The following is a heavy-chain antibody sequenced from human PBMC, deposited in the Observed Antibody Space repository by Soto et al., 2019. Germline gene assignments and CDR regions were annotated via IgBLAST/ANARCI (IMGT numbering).Heavy chain of an antibody. Sequence: QVQLQQWGAGLLKPSETLSLTCAVYGGSFSGYYWSWIRQPPGKGLEWIGEINHSGSTNYNPSLKSRVTLSVDTSKNQFSLKLSSVTAADTAVYYCARLTGYSYGSRYYYYYYGMDVWGQGTTVTVSS. V-gene: IGHV4-34*01. D-gene: IGHD5-18*01. CDR1: GGSFSGYY. CDR3: ARLTGYSYGSRYYYYYYGMDV. CDR2: INHSGST. J-gene: IGHJ6*02.